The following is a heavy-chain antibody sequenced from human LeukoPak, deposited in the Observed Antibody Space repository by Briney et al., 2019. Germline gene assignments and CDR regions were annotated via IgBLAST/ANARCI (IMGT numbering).Heavy chain of an antibody. J-gene: IGHJ4*02. V-gene: IGHV3-33*01. Sequence: GRSLRLSCAASGFTFSSYGMHWVRQSPGKELEWVAVIWYDGSKTYYADSVKGRFTVSRDNSKNTMYLKMNSLRAEDTAVYYCARDPRGIAVAGTLDYWGQGTQVTVSS. CDR2: IWYDGSKT. CDR1: GFTFSSYG. CDR3: ARDPRGIAVAGTLDY. D-gene: IGHD6-19*01.